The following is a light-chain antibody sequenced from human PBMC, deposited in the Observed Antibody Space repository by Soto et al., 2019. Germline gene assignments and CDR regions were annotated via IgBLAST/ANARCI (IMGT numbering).Light chain of an antibody. Sequence: DIVMTQSPLSLPVTPGEPASISCRSSQSLLHSNGYNYLDWYLQKAGQSPQLLIYLGSNRASGVPDRFSGSGSGTDFTLKISSVEAEDVGVYYCMQALQTPITFGQGTRLEIK. CDR3: MQALQTPIT. CDR1: QSLLHSNGYNY. CDR2: LGS. J-gene: IGKJ5*01. V-gene: IGKV2-28*01.